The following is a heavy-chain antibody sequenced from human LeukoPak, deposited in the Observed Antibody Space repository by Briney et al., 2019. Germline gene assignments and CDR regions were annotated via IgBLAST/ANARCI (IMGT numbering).Heavy chain of an antibody. CDR2: IIPIFGTA. V-gene: IGHV1-69*13. J-gene: IGHJ4*02. CDR1: RGTFSSYA. D-gene: IGHD3-3*01. Sequence: ASVKVSCKASRGTFSSYAISWVRQAPEQGLEWMGGIIPIFGTANYAQKFQGRVTITADESTSTAYMELSSLRSEDTAVYYCASWAEMIFGVVTPDYWGQGTLVTVSS. CDR3: ASWAEMIFGVVTPDY.